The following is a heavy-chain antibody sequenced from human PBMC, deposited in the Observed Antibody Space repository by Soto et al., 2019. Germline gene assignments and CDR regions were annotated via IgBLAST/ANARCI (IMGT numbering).Heavy chain of an antibody. Sequence: SETLSLTCTVSGGSIGSGGYYCSWIRQHPGKGLEWIGHIYHSGTTYYNPSLKSRVTISVDTSKNQISLKLTSVSAADTAVYYCATEYYDSRGYYYIDSWGQGTLVTVS. V-gene: IGHV4-31*03. CDR2: IYHSGTT. J-gene: IGHJ4*02. CDR1: GGSIGSGGYY. D-gene: IGHD3-22*01. CDR3: ATEYYDSRGYYYIDS.